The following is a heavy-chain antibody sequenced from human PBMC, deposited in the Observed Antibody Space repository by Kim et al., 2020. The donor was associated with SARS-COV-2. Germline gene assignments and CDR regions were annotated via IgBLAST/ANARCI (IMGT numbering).Heavy chain of an antibody. CDR3: ASSRGGNYYYGMDV. J-gene: IGHJ6*02. Sequence: ADSLEGRFTIARDNSKNTLYLQMNSLRAEDTAVDYCASSRGGNYYYGMDVWGQGTTVTVSS. V-gene: IGHV3-30*01. D-gene: IGHD3-10*01.